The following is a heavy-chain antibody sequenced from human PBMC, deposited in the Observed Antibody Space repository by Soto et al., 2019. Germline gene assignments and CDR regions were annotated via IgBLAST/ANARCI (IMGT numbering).Heavy chain of an antibody. CDR1: GGSISSGDYY. CDR3: ARGGYYYDSSGYQVGDNNWFDP. J-gene: IGHJ5*02. V-gene: IGHV4-30-4*01. CDR2: IYYSGST. D-gene: IGHD3-22*01. Sequence: PSETLSLTCTVSGGSISSGDYYWSWIRQPPGKGLEWIGYIYYSGSTYYNPSLKSRVTISVDTSKNQFSLKLSSATAADTAVYYCARGGYYYDSSGYQVGDNNWFDPWGQGTLVTVSS.